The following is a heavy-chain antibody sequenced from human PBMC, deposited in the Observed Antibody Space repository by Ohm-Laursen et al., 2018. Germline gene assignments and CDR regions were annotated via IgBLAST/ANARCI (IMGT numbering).Heavy chain of an antibody. Sequence: SLRLSCAASGFTFSSYSMNWVRQAPGKGLEWVSGISGSGGSTYYADSVKGRFTISRDNSKNTLYLQMNSLRAEDTAVYYCAKDRTTVFDYYSDYWGQGTLVTVSS. D-gene: IGHD4-17*01. CDR2: ISGSGGST. CDR3: AKDRTTVFDYYSDY. CDR1: GFTFSSYS. V-gene: IGHV3-23*01. J-gene: IGHJ4*02.